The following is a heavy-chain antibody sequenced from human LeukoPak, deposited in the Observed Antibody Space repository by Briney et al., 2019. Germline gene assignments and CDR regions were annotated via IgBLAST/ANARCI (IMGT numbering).Heavy chain of an antibody. V-gene: IGHV4-39*01. J-gene: IGHJ4*02. CDR2: IYYSGST. D-gene: IGHD1-26*01. CDR1: GGSISSSSYY. CDR3: ARQKELVGATIDY. Sequence: SETLSLTCTVSGGSISSSSYYWGWIRQPPGKGLKWIGSIYYSGSTYYNPSLKSRVTISVDTSKNQFSLKLSSVTAADTAVYYCARQKELVGATIDYWGQGTLVTVSS.